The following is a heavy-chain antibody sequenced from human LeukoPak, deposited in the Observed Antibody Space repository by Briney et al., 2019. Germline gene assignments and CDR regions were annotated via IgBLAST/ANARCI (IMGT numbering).Heavy chain of an antibody. CDR2: GHHSGST. CDR1: GGSFSNYY. V-gene: IGHV4-34*01. CDR3: ARGSQWGDYAGFDP. J-gene: IGHJ5*02. D-gene: IGHD4-17*01. Sequence: SETLSLTCAVYGGSFSNYYWTWIRQPPGKGLEWIGEGHHSGSTNYNPSLKTRVTISVDTSGSQFSLKLTSVTAADTAVYYCARGSQWGDYAGFDPWGQGTLVTVSS.